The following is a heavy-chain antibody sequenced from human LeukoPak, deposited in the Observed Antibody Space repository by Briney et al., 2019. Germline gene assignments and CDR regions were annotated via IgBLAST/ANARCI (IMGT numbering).Heavy chain of an antibody. V-gene: IGHV3-7*01. CDR3: ATDRLAANWFDP. Sequence: GGSLRLSCAASGFTFSTYWMSWVRQAPGKGLEWVANIKQDGSEKYYVDSVKGRFTISRDNAKNSLYLQMNSLRAEDTAVYYCATDRLAANWFDPWGQGTLVTVSS. CDR2: IKQDGSEK. J-gene: IGHJ5*02. D-gene: IGHD6-19*01. CDR1: GFTFSTYW.